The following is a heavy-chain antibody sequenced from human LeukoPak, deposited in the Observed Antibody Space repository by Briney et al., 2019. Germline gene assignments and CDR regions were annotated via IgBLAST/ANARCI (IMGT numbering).Heavy chain of an antibody. CDR1: GFTFSTYS. CDR2: ISSRSYI. CDR3: ARGGGDVPIDY. V-gene: IGHV3-21*01. D-gene: IGHD2-21*02. J-gene: IGHJ4*02. Sequence: GGSLRLSCAASGFTFSTYSMNWVCHAPGKGLEWVSSISSRSYIYYSDSVKGRFIISRDNAKNSLYLQMNSLRAEDTALYYCARGGGDVPIDYWGQGTLVTVSS.